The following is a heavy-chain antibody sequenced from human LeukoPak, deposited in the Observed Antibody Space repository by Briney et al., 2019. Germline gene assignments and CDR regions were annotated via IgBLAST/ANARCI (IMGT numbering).Heavy chain of an antibody. Sequence: ASVKVSCKASGYTFTGYYMHWVRQAPGQGLEWMGWINPNSGGTNYAQKFQGRVTMTRDTSISTAYMELSRLRSDDTPVFYCARETRGGYSAWFEDYWGQGTLVTVSS. V-gene: IGHV1-2*02. CDR3: ARETRGGYSAWFEDY. J-gene: IGHJ4*02. CDR2: INPNSGGT. D-gene: IGHD5-18*01. CDR1: GYTFTGYY.